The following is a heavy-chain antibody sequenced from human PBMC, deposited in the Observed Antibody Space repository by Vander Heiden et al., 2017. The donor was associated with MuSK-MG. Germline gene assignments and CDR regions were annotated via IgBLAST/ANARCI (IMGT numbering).Heavy chain of an antibody. CDR1: GASISSAGYY. Sequence: QLQLQESGPGLVKPSETLSLTCTVSGASISSAGYYWAWIRQPPGKGPEWIVTMFYGGNTLYNPSRKRRVTMSADTSKNQISLNVNSVKDAETDVYYCARHRPDDDYSRGAFDIWVQGTMVTVS. D-gene: IGHD3-16*01. CDR2: MFYGGNT. V-gene: IGHV4-39*01. J-gene: IGHJ3*02. CDR3: ARHRPDDDYSRGAFDI.